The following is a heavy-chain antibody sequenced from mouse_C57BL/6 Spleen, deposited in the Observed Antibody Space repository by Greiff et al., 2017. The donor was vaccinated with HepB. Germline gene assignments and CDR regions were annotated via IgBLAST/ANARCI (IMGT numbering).Heavy chain of an antibody. CDR2: IDPSDSET. CDR3: ARGHYGSSYDFDV. CDR1: GYTFTSYW. Sequence: QVQLQQPGAELVRPGSSVKLSCKASGYTFTSYWMQWVKQRPIQGLEWIGNIDPSDSETHYNQKFKDKATLTVDKSSSTAYMQLSSLTSEDSAVYYCARGHYGSSYDFDVWGTGTTVTVSS. V-gene: IGHV1-52*01. J-gene: IGHJ1*03. D-gene: IGHD1-1*01.